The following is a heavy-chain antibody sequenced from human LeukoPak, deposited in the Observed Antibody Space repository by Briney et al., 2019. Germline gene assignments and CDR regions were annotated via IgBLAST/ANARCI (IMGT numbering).Heavy chain of an antibody. J-gene: IGHJ4*02. Sequence: GGSLRLSCAVSGFTFSSYWMSWVRQAPGKGLEWVANIKEDGSEKYYVDSVKGRFTISRDNAKNALYLQMNSLRAEDTAVYYCATVVVMDTSYWGQGTLVIVSS. CDR3: ATVVVMDTSY. D-gene: IGHD2-15*01. V-gene: IGHV3-7*01. CDR1: GFTFSSYW. CDR2: IKEDGSEK.